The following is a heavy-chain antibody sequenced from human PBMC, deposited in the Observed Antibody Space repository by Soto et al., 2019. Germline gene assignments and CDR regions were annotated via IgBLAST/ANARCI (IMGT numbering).Heavy chain of an antibody. CDR1: GHTFTSYY. CDR2: INPSSGST. J-gene: IGHJ4*02. V-gene: IGHV1-46*01. CDR3: ASLQNYGEYIPFDY. Sequence: ASVKVSCKASGHTFTSYYMHWVRQAPGQGLEWMGVINPSSGSTTYAQRFQGRVTVTRDTSTSTVYLELSSLRSEDTAIYYCASLQNYGEYIPFDYWGQGTLVTSPQ. D-gene: IGHD4-17*01.